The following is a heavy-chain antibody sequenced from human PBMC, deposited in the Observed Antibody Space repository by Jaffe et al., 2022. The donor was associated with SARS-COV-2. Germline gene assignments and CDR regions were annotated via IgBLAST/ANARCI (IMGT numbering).Heavy chain of an antibody. CDR2: IYTSGST. J-gene: IGHJ5*02. D-gene: IGHD2-15*01. CDR1: GGSISSGSYY. Sequence: QVQLQESGPGLVKPSQTLSLTCTVSGGSISSGSYYWSWIRQPAGKGLEWIGRIYTSGSTNYNPSLKSRVTISVDTSKNQFSLKLSSVTAADTAVYYCARKVVVAARGYNWFDPWGQGTLVTVSS. V-gene: IGHV4-61*02. CDR3: ARKVVVAARGYNWFDP.